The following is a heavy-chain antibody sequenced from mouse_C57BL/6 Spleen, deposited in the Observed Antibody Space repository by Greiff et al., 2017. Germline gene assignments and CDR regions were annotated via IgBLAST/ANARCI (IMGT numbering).Heavy chain of an antibody. CDR3: ARSGPVEFAY. CDR2: IDPSDSYT. D-gene: IGHD3-1*01. CDR1: GYTFTSYW. Sequence: QVQLQQPGAELVMPGASVKLSCKASGYTFTSYWMHWVKQRPGQGLEWIGEIDPSDSYTNYNQKFKGKSTLTVDKSSSTAYMQLSSLTSEDSAVYYCARSGPVEFAYWGQGTLVTVSA. J-gene: IGHJ3*01. V-gene: IGHV1-69*01.